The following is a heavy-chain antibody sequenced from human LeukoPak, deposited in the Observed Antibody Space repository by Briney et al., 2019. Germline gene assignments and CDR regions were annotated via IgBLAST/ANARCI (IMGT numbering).Heavy chain of an antibody. J-gene: IGHJ4*02. D-gene: IGHD1-14*01. V-gene: IGHV4-39*01. CDR1: GRSISSTSYY. CDR3: ARGGSVTYRIDY. CDR2: IYYNGST. Sequence: PSETLSLTCTVSGRSISSTSYYWGWIPQPPGKGLEWIRRIYYNGSTYYNPSLKSRVTISIDTYKNQFSLMLSSVAAADTAVYYCARGGSVTYRIDYWGQGTLVTVSS.